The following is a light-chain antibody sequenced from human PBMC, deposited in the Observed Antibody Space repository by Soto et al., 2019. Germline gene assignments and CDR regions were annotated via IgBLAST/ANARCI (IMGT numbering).Light chain of an antibody. V-gene: IGLV1-40*01. CDR1: SSNIGAGYD. Sequence: QPVLTQPPSVSGAPGQRVTISCTGSSSNIGAGYDVHWYHQLPGTAPKLLIYGNSNRPSGVPDRFSGSKSGTSASLAITGLQAEDEADYYCQSYDSSLSGYVFGGGTQLTVL. CDR3: QSYDSSLSGYV. CDR2: GNS. J-gene: IGLJ2*01.